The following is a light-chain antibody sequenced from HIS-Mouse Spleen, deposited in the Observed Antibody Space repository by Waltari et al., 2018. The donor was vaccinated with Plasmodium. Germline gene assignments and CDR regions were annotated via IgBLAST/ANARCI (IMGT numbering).Light chain of an antibody. CDR2: GKN. Sequence: SSELTQDPAVSVALGQTVRITCQGDSLRSYYASWYQQKPGQAPVLVIYGKNNRPSGMPDRCAGSSSGNTAYLTITGAQAEDEADYYCNSRDSSGNHWVFGGGTKLTVL. CDR3: NSRDSSGNHWV. V-gene: IGLV3-19*01. J-gene: IGLJ3*02. CDR1: SLRSYY.